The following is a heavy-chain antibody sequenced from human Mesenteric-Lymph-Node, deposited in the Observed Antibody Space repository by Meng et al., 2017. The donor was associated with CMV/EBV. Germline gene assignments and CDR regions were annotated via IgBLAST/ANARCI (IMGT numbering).Heavy chain of an antibody. V-gene: IGHV3-7*04. CDR2: TNEDVSLT. CDR1: GFTFGRSW. CDR3: EGGDGY. J-gene: IGHJ4*02. Sequence: SQRLACAASGFTFGRSWVSWVRQAPGKGPEWVANTNEDVSLTHYVDSVRGRFTISRDNVQNSLYLHMNSLRGDDTAVYYCEGGDGYWGRGTLVTVSS.